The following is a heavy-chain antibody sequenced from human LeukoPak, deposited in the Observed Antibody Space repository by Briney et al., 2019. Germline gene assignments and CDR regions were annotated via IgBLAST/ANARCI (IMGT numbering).Heavy chain of an antibody. D-gene: IGHD3-22*01. CDR2: INSDGSST. V-gene: IGHV3-74*01. CDR1: GFTFSSYW. CDR3: ARSAYDSSGYYYVGAFYGDY. J-gene: IGHJ4*02. Sequence: GGSLRLSCAASGFTFSSYWMHWVRRAPGKGLVWVSRINSDGSSTSYADSVKGRLTISRDNAKNTLYLQMNSLRAEDTAVYYCARSAYDSSGYYYVGAFYGDYWGQGTLVTVSS.